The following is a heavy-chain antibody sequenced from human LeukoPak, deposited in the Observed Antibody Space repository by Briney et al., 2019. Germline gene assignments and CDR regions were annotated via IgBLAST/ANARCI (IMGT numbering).Heavy chain of an antibody. J-gene: IGHJ4*02. V-gene: IGHV4-34*01. CDR3: ARGSDTAAGLY. D-gene: IGHD6-13*01. CDR2: INHSGST. Sequence: SETLSLTCAVYGGSFSGYYWSWIRQPPGKGLEWIGEINHSGSTNYNPSLKSRVSISVDSSKNQFPLKVSSVTAADTAVYYCARGSDTAAGLYWGQGTLVTVSS. CDR1: GGSFSGYY.